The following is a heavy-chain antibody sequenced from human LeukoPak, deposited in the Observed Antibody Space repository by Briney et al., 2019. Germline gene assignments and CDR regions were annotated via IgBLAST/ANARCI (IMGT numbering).Heavy chain of an antibody. D-gene: IGHD5-24*01. CDR1: GYTFTSYD. CDR3: ARIRDGYNDAYDI. Sequence: APVKVSCKASGYTFTSYDINWVRQATGLGLEWMGWMNPNSGNTGYAQKFQGRVTMTRNTSISTAYMELSGLRSEDTALYYCARIRDGYNDAYDIWGQGTMVTVSS. V-gene: IGHV1-8*01. CDR2: MNPNSGNT. J-gene: IGHJ3*02.